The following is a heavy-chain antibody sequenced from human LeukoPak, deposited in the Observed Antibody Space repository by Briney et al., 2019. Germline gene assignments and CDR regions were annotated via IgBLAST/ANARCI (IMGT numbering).Heavy chain of an antibody. CDR2: ISSSSYI. J-gene: IGHJ3*02. V-gene: IGHV3-21*01. CDR1: GFTFSSYS. CDR3: ARMGRRNAFDI. Sequence: GGSLRLSCAASGFTFSSYSMNWVRQAPGKGLEWVSSISSSSYIYYADSVKGRFTISRDNAKNSLYLQMNSLRAEDTAVYYCARMGRRNAFDIWGQGTMVTVSS.